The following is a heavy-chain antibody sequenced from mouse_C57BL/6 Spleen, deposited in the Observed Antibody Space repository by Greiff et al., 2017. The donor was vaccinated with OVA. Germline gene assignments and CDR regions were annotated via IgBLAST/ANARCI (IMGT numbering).Heavy chain of an antibody. CDR1: GYTFTSYW. D-gene: IGHD2-14*01. CDR2: IDPSDSET. Sequence: QVQLQQPGAELVRPGSSVKLSCKASGYTFTSYWMHWVKQRPIQGLEWIGNIDPSDSETHYNQKFKDKATLTVDKSSSTAYMQLSSLTSEDSAVYYCARVVRGDYYAMDYWGQGTSVTVSS. J-gene: IGHJ4*01. V-gene: IGHV1-52*01. CDR3: ARVVRGDYYAMDY.